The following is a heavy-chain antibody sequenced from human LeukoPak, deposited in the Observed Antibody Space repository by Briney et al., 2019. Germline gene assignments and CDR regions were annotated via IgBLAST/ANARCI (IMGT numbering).Heavy chain of an antibody. CDR3: AKGPYSGFS. CDR1: GFTFSSYG. D-gene: IGHD1-26*01. Sequence: GGTLRLSCAASGFTFSSYGMSWVRQAPGKGLEWVSSISSSGNTNYADSVKGRFTISRDNSKNTLYLQMNSLRAEDTAIYYCAKGPYSGFSWGQGTLVTVSS. V-gene: IGHV3-23*01. CDR2: ISSSGNT. J-gene: IGHJ5*02.